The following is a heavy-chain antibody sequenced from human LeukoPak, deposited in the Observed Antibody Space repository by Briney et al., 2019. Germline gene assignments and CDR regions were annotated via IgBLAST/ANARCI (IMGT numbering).Heavy chain of an antibody. CDR2: ISGSGGST. Sequence: GGSLRLSCAASGLTFSIYAMSWVRQAPGKGLEWVSAISGSGGSTYYADSVKGRFTISRDNSKNTLYLQMNSLRAEDTAVYYCARDVRGPIPPWRVAIAARPGYYYGMDVWGQGTTVTVSS. D-gene: IGHD6-6*01. V-gene: IGHV3-23*01. J-gene: IGHJ6*02. CDR1: GLTFSIYA. CDR3: ARDVRGPIPPWRVAIAARPGYYYGMDV.